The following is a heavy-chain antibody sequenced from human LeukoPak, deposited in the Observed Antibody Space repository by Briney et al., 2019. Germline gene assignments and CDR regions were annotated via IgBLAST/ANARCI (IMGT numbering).Heavy chain of an antibody. Sequence: GGSLRLSCAASGFTFNDYDMTWVRQAPGKGLEWVSSIRANGLETFYADSVKGRITISRDNAKNSLYLQMSSLRAEDTAVYYCARGGHRQKEFWGQGTLVTVSS. CDR3: ARGGHRQKEF. V-gene: IGHV3-23*01. CDR2: IRANGLET. CDR1: GFTFNDYD. D-gene: IGHD3-10*01. J-gene: IGHJ4*02.